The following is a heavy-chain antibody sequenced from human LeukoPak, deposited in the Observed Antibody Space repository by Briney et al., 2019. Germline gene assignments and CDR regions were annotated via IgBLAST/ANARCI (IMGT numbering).Heavy chain of an antibody. J-gene: IGHJ4*02. CDR1: GFTFSSYA. D-gene: IGHD3-9*01. CDR2: ISYDGSNK. V-gene: IGHV3-30*14. Sequence: PGGSLRRSCAASGFTFSSYAMHWVRQAPGKGLEWVAVISYDGSNKDYADSVKGRFTISRDNSKNTLYLQMNSLRAEDTAVYFCAREGYFDSRDLDYWGQGTLVTVSS. CDR3: AREGYFDSRDLDY.